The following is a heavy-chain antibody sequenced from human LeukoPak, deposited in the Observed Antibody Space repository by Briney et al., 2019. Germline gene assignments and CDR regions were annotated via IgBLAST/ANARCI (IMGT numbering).Heavy chain of an antibody. Sequence: ASVKVSCKASGYIFTGHYVHWMRQAPGQGLEWMGWINPNSGDTEYGQKFQGRVTMTRDTSIATAYMEMTGLAPDDTAVYYCARDRGPSYDSGIYFQYYFHYWGQGTLVTVSS. CDR3: ARDRGPSYDSGIYFQYYFHY. J-gene: IGHJ4*02. D-gene: IGHD3-10*01. CDR2: INPNSGDT. CDR1: GYIFTGHY. V-gene: IGHV1-2*02.